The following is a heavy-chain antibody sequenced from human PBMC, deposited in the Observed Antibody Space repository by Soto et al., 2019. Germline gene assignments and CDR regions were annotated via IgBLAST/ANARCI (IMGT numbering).Heavy chain of an antibody. J-gene: IGHJ4*02. Sequence: LGESLKISCKGSGYSFTSYWIGWVRQMPGKGLEWMGIIYPGDSDTRYSPSFQGQVTISADKSISTAYLQWSSLKASDTDMYYCARHAPDYYGSGSYYYYFDYWGQGTLVTVSS. CDR2: IYPGDSDT. CDR1: GYSFTSYW. D-gene: IGHD3-10*01. CDR3: ARHAPDYYGSGSYYYYFDY. V-gene: IGHV5-51*01.